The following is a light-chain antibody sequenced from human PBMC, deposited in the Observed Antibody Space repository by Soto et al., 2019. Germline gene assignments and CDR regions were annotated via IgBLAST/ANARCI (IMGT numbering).Light chain of an antibody. J-gene: IGKJ1*01. V-gene: IGKV3-20*01. Sequence: EIVLTQSPGTLSLSPGERATLSCRASQSVSSTFLAWYQQKPGQAPRVLIYGSSARAAGIPDRFSGSGSGTDFTLPISRLEPEDFAVYYCQQYDSSRTFGQGTTVAMK. CDR2: GSS. CDR1: QSVSSTF. CDR3: QQYDSSRT.